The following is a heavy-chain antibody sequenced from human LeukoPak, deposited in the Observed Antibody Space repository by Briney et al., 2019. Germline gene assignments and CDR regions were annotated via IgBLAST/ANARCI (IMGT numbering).Heavy chain of an antibody. CDR1: GYTFTSYA. CDR2: INPNSGGT. CDR3: ASPSPGREYSGYDDYWYFDL. D-gene: IGHD5-12*01. J-gene: IGHJ2*01. Sequence: GASVKVSCKASGYTFTSYAMHWVRQAPGQRLEWMGWINPNSGGTNYAQKFQGRVTMTRDTSISTAYMELSRLRSEDTAVYYCASPSPGREYSGYDDYWYFDLWGRGTLVTVSS. V-gene: IGHV1-2*02.